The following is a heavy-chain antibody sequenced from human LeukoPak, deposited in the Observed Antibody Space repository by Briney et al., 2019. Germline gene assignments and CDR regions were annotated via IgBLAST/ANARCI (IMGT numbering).Heavy chain of an antibody. J-gene: IGHJ4*02. V-gene: IGHV3-48*03. CDR3: ARAVEGTTYFDY. Sequence: GGSLRLSCAASGFTLSSYEMNWVRQAPGKGLEWVSYISASDTSIYYADSVKGRFTFSRDNAKNSVYLQMNSLRAEDTALYYCARAVEGTTYFDYWGQGTLLTVSS. CDR1: GFTLSSYE. D-gene: IGHD1-26*01. CDR2: ISASDTSI.